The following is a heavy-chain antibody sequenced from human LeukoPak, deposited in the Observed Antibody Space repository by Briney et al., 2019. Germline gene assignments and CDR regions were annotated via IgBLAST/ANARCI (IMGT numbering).Heavy chain of an antibody. CDR3: ARGTVSGQDYYYMDV. J-gene: IGHJ6*03. CDR1: GYTFTSYG. Sequence: ASVKVSCKASGYTFTSYGINWVRQAPGQGLEWMGWISANSGKTNYAQKLQGRVTMTIDTSTSTVYMELRSLRSDDTAMYYCARGTVSGQDYYYMDVWGKGTTVTVSS. CDR2: ISANSGKT. V-gene: IGHV1-18*01. D-gene: IGHD2-15*01.